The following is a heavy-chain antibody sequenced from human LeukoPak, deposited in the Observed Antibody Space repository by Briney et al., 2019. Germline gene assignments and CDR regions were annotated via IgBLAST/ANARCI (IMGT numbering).Heavy chain of an antibody. CDR3: AKAKDNYDYVSFLDY. J-gene: IGHJ4*02. CDR2: ISWNSGSI. D-gene: IGHD3-16*01. V-gene: IGHV3-9*01. Sequence: PGGSLRLSCAASGFTFDDYAMHWVRQAPGKGLEWVSGISWNSGSIGYADSVKGRFTISRDNAKNSLYLQMNSLRAEDTALYYCAKAKDNYDYVSFLDYWGQGTLVTVSS. CDR1: GFTFDDYA.